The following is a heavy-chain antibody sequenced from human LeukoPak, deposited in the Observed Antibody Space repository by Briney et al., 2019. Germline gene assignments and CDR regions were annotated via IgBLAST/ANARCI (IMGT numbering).Heavy chain of an antibody. V-gene: IGHV3-23*01. CDR2: IGSSGATI. CDR1: GFTFNKFA. CDR3: AKVAVGPLSRPTHVALYYGMDV. J-gene: IGHJ6*02. D-gene: IGHD2-8*01. Sequence: GGSLRVSCEASGFTFNKFAMSWVRQAPGKGPEWASGIGSSGATIFYADSVKGRYTISRDNSKNTVYLEMNNLRAEDTAIYYCAKVAVGPLSRPTHVALYYGMDVWGQGTTVTVSS.